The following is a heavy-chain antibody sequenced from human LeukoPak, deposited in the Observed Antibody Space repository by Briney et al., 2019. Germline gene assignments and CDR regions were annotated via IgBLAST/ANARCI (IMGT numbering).Heavy chain of an antibody. D-gene: IGHD3-16*01. J-gene: IGHJ3*02. Sequence: ASVKVSCKSSGYTFTSHGIAWVRQAPGQGLEWMGWINTDNGNINYGQNVQGRVTMTTDTSTSTAYMELRSLRFDDTAVYYCARDRLGINDAFDIWGQGAMVTVSS. CDR3: ARDRLGINDAFDI. V-gene: IGHV1-18*01. CDR1: GYTFTSHG. CDR2: INTDNGNI.